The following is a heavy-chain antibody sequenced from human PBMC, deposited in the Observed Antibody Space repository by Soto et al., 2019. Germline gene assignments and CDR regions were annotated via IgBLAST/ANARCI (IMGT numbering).Heavy chain of an antibody. J-gene: IGHJ4*02. D-gene: IGHD6-6*01. CDR2: ISGSGGST. CDR1: GFTFSSYA. Sequence: EVQLLESGGGLVQPGGSLRLSCAASGFTFSSYAMSWVRQAPGKGLEWVADISGSGGSTYYADSVKGRFTISRDNSKNTLYLKMNSQRSEDTAVYYCAKEGDSSSSPTFAYWGQGTLGTVSS. V-gene: IGHV3-23*01. CDR3: AKEGDSSSSPTFAY.